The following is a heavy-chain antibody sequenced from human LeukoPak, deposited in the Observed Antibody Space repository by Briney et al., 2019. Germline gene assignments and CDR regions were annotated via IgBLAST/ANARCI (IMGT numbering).Heavy chain of an antibody. CDR2: ISGSGGST. Sequence: PGGSLRLSCAASGFTFSSYAMSWIRQAPGKGLEWVSAISGSGGSTYYADSVRGRFTISRDNSKNTVYMQMDGLRAEDTAVYYCTRDRGGSPTDVFDYWGQGTLVTVSS. D-gene: IGHD2-15*01. CDR3: TRDRGGSPTDVFDY. CDR1: GFTFSSYA. V-gene: IGHV3-23*01. J-gene: IGHJ4*02.